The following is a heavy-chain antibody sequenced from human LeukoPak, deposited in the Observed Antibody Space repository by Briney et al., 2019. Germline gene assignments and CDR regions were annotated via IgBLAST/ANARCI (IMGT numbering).Heavy chain of an antibody. Sequence: GGSLRLSCAASGFTFSSYAMSWVRQAPGKGLEWVSAISGSGGSTYYADSVKGRFTISRDNSKNTLYLQMNSLRVEDTAVYYCAEDRGYDFWSGYYYWGQGTLVTVSS. J-gene: IGHJ4*02. CDR3: AEDRGYDFWSGYYY. V-gene: IGHV3-23*01. D-gene: IGHD3-3*01. CDR1: GFTFSSYA. CDR2: ISGSGGST.